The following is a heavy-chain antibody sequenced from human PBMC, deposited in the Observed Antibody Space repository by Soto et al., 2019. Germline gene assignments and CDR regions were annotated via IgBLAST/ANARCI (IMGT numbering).Heavy chain of an antibody. Sequence: ASVKVSCKASGYTFTSYGISWVRQAPGQGLEWMGWISAYNGNTNYAQKLQGRVTMTTDTSTSTAYMELRSLRSDDTAVYYCARGSNDILTGYYIPDAFDIWGQGTMVTVSS. D-gene: IGHD3-9*01. CDR2: ISAYNGNT. CDR3: ARGSNDILTGYYIPDAFDI. J-gene: IGHJ3*02. CDR1: GYTFTSYG. V-gene: IGHV1-18*01.